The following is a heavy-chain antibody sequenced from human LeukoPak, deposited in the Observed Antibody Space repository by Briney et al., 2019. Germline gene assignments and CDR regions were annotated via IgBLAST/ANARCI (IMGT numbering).Heavy chain of an antibody. Sequence: GGSLRLSCVASGFTFSTFAMSWVRQAPGKGLEGVSGIGNTATYYEYSVKGRFTISTDNSKNTIYLHMNTLRAEDTARYYCAKDGQAFNSNWDYFDSWGQGTLVTVSS. CDR2: IGNTAT. J-gene: IGHJ4*02. CDR3: AKDGQAFNSNWDYFDS. D-gene: IGHD7-27*01. V-gene: IGHV3-23*01. CDR1: GFTFSTFA.